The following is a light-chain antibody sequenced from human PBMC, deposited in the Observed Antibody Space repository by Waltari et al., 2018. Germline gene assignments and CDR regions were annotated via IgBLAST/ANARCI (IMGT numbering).Light chain of an antibody. CDR2: QAS. Sequence: EIVLTQSPGSLSLSPGERATLSCKASQSVAKYLTWYQQKPGQAPRLLIYQASIRATGLPDRFSGSGYGTDFSLTISRLEPEDFAVYFCQKYVNLPATFGQGTTVEV. V-gene: IGKV3-20*01. J-gene: IGKJ1*01. CDR1: QSVAKY. CDR3: QKYVNLPAT.